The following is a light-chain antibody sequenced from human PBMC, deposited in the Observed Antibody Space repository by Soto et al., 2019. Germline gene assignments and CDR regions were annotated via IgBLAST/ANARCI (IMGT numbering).Light chain of an antibody. V-gene: IGKV3-11*01. CDR2: DAS. J-gene: IGKJ1*01. CDR1: QSVRTY. Sequence: EIVLTQSPATLSLSPGERATLSCRASQSVRTYLAWYQQKPGQAPRLLIYDASNRATGIPARFSGSGSGTDFTLTISSLEPEDFAVYCCQQRSNWPVTFGQGTKVEIK. CDR3: QQRSNWPVT.